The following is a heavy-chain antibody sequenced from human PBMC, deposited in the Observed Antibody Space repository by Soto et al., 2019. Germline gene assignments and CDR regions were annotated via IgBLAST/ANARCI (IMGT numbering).Heavy chain of an antibody. J-gene: IGHJ4*02. V-gene: IGHV3-15*07. Sequence: DVQLVESGGGLVKPGGSLRLSCVASGLTFSDAWMNWLRQVPGKGPEWVARIRSRSDGGTRDYTAPVNGRFTISRDDSKSTLYLQMNSLKTDDTAIYYCATAPGYWGSAPLDVWGQGTLVTVSS. D-gene: IGHD7-27*01. CDR2: IRSRSDGGTR. CDR1: GLTFSDAW. CDR3: ATAPGYWGSAPLDV.